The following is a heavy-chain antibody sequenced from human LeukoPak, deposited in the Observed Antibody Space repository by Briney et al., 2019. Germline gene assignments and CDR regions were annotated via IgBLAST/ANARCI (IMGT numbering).Heavy chain of an antibody. V-gene: IGHV3-9*01. CDR2: ISWNGGSI. CDR3: AVSGRVGY. J-gene: IGHJ4*02. D-gene: IGHD5-24*01. Sequence: GRSLRLSCAASGFTFDDYGMHWVRQAPGKGLEWVSGISWNGGSIGYADSVKGRFTISRDNAKNSLYLQMNSPRAEDTALYYCAVSGRVGYWGQGTLVTVSS. CDR1: GFTFDDYG.